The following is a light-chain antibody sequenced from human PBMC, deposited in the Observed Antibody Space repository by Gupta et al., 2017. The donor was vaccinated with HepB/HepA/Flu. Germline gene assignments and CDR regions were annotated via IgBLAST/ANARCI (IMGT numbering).Light chain of an antibody. V-gene: IGLV1-40*01. CDR3: QSYDSSLSGYWV. J-gene: IGLJ3*02. Sequence: QSVLTQPPSVSGAPGQRVTISCTGSSSNIGASYGVHWYQQLPGTAPKLLIYGNNNRPSGVPDRFSGSKSGTSASLAITGLQAEDEADYYCQSYDSSLSGYWVFGGGTKLTVL. CDR1: SSNIGASYG. CDR2: GNN.